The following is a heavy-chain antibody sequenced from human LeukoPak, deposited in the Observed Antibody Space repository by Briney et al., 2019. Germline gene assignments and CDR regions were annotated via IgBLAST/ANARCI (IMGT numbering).Heavy chain of an antibody. V-gene: IGHV3-30*03. CDR1: GFTFNSYG. J-gene: IGHJ4*02. CDR3: TRLSSDYVNYFDY. CDR2: TSYDGGNK. Sequence: PGGSLRLSCAASGFTFNSYGMHWVRQAPGKGLEWVALTSYDGGNKNYADSVKGRFTISRDNSKNTLYLEMNSLRSEDTAFYYCTRLSSDYVNYFDYWGQGVLVTVSS. D-gene: IGHD3-22*01.